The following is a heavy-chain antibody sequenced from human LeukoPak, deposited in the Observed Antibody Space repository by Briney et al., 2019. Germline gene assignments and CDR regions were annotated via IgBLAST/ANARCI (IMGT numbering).Heavy chain of an antibody. CDR1: GFTFSSYS. D-gene: IGHD3-16*01. V-gene: IGHV3-48*01. Sequence: GGSLRLSCAASGFTFSSYSMNWVRQAPGKGLEWVSHISSLSGTIYYADSVKGRFIISRDNAQNSLFLQMNSLRAEDTAVYYCGRDQGGSVSYWGQGTLVTVSS. CDR2: ISSLSGTI. J-gene: IGHJ4*02. CDR3: GRDQGGSVSY.